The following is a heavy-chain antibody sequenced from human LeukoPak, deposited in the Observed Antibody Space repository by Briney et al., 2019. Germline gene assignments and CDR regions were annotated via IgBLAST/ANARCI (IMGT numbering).Heavy chain of an antibody. CDR3: ATFRNSWYVPEFDF. V-gene: IGHV3-23*01. CDR2: ISGSGDSA. D-gene: IGHD6-13*01. Sequence: PGGSLRLSCAASGFTFSNYSMSWVRQAAGKGLEWVSDISGSGDSANYADSVKGRFTISRDNSKNTLYLQMNSLRAEDTAVYYCATFRNSWYVPEFDFWGQGTLVTVSS. CDR1: GFTFSNYS. J-gene: IGHJ4*02.